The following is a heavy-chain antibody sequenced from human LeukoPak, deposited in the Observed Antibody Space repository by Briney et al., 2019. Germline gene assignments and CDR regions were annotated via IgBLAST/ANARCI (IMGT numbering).Heavy chain of an antibody. CDR2: ITWNSGSV. D-gene: IGHD3/OR15-3a*01. V-gene: IGHV3-9*03. Sequence: PGGSLRLSCAASGFTFHDYAMHWVRQVSGKGLEWVSGITWNSGSVLYVDSVRGRFTISRDNAKNSLYLQMNSLRPEDMAFYYCAKGLGVASLIVDALDMWGQGTMVTV. CDR3: AKGLGVASLIVDALDM. CDR1: GFTFHDYA. J-gene: IGHJ3*02.